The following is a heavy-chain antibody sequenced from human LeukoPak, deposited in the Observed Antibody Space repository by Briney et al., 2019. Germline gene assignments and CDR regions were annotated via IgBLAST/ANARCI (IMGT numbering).Heavy chain of an antibody. V-gene: IGHV3-30-3*01. CDR2: ISYDGSNK. Sequence: PGGSLRLSCAASGFTFSSYAMHWVRQAPGKGLEWVAVISYDGSNKYYADSVKGRFTISRDNSKNTLYLQMNSLRAEDTAVYYCASLAAASIFPSFGWSPGFDYWGQGTLVTVSS. CDR1: GFTFSSYA. D-gene: IGHD6-13*01. J-gene: IGHJ4*02. CDR3: ASLAAASIFPSFGWSPGFDY.